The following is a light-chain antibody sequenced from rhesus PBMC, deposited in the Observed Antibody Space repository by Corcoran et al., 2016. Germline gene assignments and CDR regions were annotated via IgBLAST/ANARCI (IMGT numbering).Light chain of an antibody. J-gene: IGKJ2*01. CDR1: QSISSW. CDR2: KAS. Sequence: DIQMTQSPSSLSASAGDTVTITCRASQSISSWLDWYQQKPGKAPKLLINKASSLQSGVPSRIRGSESGTALTLTISSLQPEDFATYYCQQYGSNPYSFGRGTKVEIK. CDR3: QQYGSNPYS. V-gene: IGKV1-22*01.